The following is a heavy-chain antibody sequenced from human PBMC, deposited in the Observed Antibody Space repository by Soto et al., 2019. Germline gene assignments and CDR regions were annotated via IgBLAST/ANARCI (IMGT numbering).Heavy chain of an antibody. CDR2: IYYSGST. CDR1: GGSFSGYY. D-gene: IGHD6-19*01. CDR3: ARQRTVAGLFDY. V-gene: IGHV4-39*01. J-gene: IGHJ4*02. Sequence: SETLSLTCAVHGGSFSGYYWDWIRQPPGKGLEWIGSIYYSGSTYYNPSLKSRVTISVDTSKNQFSLKLSSVTAADTAVYYCARQRTVAGLFDYWGQGTLVTVSS.